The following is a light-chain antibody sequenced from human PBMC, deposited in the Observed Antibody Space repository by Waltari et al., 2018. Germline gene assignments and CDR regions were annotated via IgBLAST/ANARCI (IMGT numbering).Light chain of an antibody. CDR3: CSYAGSYTWV. Sequence: SALTQPRSVSGSPGQSVTISCTGTTNDLGSYNYVSWYQQHQGKAPKLIMLDVTKRPSGVPDRLSGSKSGNTASLTISGLRAEDEAEYYCCSYAGSYTWVFGGGTKLTVV. J-gene: IGLJ3*02. V-gene: IGLV2-11*01. CDR2: DVT. CDR1: TNDLGSYNY.